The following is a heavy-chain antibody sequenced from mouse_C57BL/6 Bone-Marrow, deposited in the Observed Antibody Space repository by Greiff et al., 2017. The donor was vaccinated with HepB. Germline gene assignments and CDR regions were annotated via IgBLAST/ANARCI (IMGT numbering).Heavy chain of an antibody. CDR2: IWGGGST. V-gene: IGHV2-9*01. CDR1: GFSLTSYG. Sequence: QVQLTASGPGLVAPSQCLSITCTVSGFSLTSYGVDWVRQPPGKGLAWLGVIWGGGSTNYNSALMSRLSISKDNSKSQVFLKMNSLKTDDTAMYYCAKQEDGFAYWGKGTLVTVSA. CDR3: AKQEDGFAY. J-gene: IGHJ3*01.